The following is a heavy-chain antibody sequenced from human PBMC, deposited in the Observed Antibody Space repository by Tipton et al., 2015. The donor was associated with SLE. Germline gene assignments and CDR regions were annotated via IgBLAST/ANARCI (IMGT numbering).Heavy chain of an antibody. D-gene: IGHD6-19*01. V-gene: IGHV6-1*01. CDR3: AKGSYTSVWH. CDR2: TYYRSKRYY. CDR1: GDSVSRNSAA. Sequence: GLVKPSQTLSLTCAISGDSVSRNSAAWGWIRQSPSRGLEWLGRTYYRSKRYYDYAVSVKRRISINPDTSKNQFSLQLNSVTPEDTAVYYCAKGSYTSVWHWGQGILVTVSS. J-gene: IGHJ4*02.